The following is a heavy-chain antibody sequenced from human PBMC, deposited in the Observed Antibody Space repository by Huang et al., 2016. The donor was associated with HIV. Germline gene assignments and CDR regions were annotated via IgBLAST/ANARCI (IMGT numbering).Heavy chain of an antibody. CDR3: TRNFGSGRGRDGAFDI. D-gene: IGHD3-10*01. CDR1: GGSFSGYY. CDR2: VNHSGST. Sequence: QVQLQQWGAGLLKPSETLSLTCAIYGGSFSGYYWTWIRQPPGKRLEWVGGVNHSGSTAYNASLEGRVTISVDTSKNQFSLNLTSVTAADTAMYYCTRNFGSGRGRDGAFDIWGHGTMVTVSA. J-gene: IGHJ3*02. V-gene: IGHV4-34*02.